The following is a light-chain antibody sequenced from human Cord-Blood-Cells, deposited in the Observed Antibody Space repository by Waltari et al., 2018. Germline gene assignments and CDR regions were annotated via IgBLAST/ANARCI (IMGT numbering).Light chain of an antibody. CDR3: QQYNNWPPWT. J-gene: IGKJ1*01. CDR2: GAS. CDR1: QSVSSN. Sequence: EIVMTQSPATLSVSPGERATLSCRASQSVSSNLAWYQQEPGQAPRLLIYGASTRATGIPARVSGSGSGTEFTLTISSLQSEDFAVYYCQQYNNWPPWTFGQGTKVEIK. V-gene: IGKV3-15*01.